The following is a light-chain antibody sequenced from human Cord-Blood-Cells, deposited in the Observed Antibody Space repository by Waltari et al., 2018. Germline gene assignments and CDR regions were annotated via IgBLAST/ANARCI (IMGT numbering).Light chain of an antibody. V-gene: IGLV2-14*01. Sequence: QSALTQPASVSGSPGQSITISCTGTSSDVGGYNYVSWYQQHPGKAPKLMIYEVSNRPSGVSNRFSGSKSGNTASLTSSGLQAEDEADYYFSSYTSSSTWVFGGGTKLTVL. J-gene: IGLJ3*02. CDR3: SSYTSSSTWV. CDR1: SSDVGGYNY. CDR2: EVS.